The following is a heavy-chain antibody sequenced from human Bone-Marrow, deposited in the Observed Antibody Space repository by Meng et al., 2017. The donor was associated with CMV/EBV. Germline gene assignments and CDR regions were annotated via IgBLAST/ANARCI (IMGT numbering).Heavy chain of an antibody. J-gene: IGHJ5*02. CDR2: IHYSGST. Sequence: SETLSLICTVSGGSISSYYWSWIRQPPGKGLEWIGSIHYSGSTYSNPSLKSRVTTSVDTSKNQFSLKLSSVTAADTAVYYCARESNAWGWFDPWGQGTLVTVSS. D-gene: IGHD3-16*01. CDR1: GGSISSYY. CDR3: ARESNAWGWFDP. V-gene: IGHV4-59*12.